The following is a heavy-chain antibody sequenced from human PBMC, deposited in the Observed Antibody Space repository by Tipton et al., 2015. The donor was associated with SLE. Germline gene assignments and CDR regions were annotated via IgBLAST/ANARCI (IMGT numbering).Heavy chain of an antibody. D-gene: IGHD3-3*01. J-gene: IGHJ4*02. Sequence: TLSLTCTVSGGSISTHYWSWIRQPPGQGLEWIGYIYFTGRTNYDPSLKGRVTISVDTSKKQFSLKLSSVTAADTAVYYCARVGNYDLDYWGQGTLVTVSS. CDR3: ARVGNYDLDY. V-gene: IGHV4-59*11. CDR1: GGSISTHY. CDR2: IYFTGRT.